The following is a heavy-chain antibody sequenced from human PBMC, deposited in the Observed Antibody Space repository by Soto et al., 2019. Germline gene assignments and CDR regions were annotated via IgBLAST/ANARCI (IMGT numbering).Heavy chain of an antibody. V-gene: IGHV3-30-3*01. CDR2: ISYDGSNK. CDR1: GFTFSSYE. Sequence: VQLVESGGGLVQPGGSLRLSCAASGFTFSSYEMNWVRQAPGKGLEWVAVISYDGSNKYYADSVKGRFTISRDNSKNTLYLQMNSLRAEDTAVYYCARGCPAGVIPGWFDPWGQGTLVTVSS. J-gene: IGHJ5*02. D-gene: IGHD2-8*01. CDR3: ARGCPAGVIPGWFDP.